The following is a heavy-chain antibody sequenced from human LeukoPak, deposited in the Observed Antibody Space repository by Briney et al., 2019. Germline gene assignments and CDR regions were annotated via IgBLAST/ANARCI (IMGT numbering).Heavy chain of an antibody. D-gene: IGHD3/OR15-3a*01. CDR2: ISYSGRT. CDR1: GDSISRSY. CDR3: VRDPFDFSQSTAYWYFDV. J-gene: IGHJ2*01. V-gene: IGHV4-59*01. Sequence: TASETLSLTCSVSGDSISRSYWSWIRQAPGKGLEWIGFISYSGRTKYHPSLKSRVTISLDTSNNQISLKLSSVTAADTAIYYCVRDPFDFSQSTAYWYFDVWGRGALVTVSS.